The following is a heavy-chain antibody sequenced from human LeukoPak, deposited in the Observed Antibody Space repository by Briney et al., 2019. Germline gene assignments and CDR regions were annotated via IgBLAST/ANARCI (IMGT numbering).Heavy chain of an antibody. J-gene: IGHJ3*02. Sequence: SETLSLTCAVSGGSISDYYWSWIRQPAGKGLEWIGRIYTTGSTDYNPSLKSRVTMSVDTSKNQFSLKLSSVTAADTAVYYCARAPRRITMIVVVIPDAFDIWGQGTMVTVSS. CDR2: IYTTGST. V-gene: IGHV4-4*07. CDR3: ARAPRRITMIVVVIPDAFDI. CDR1: GGSISDYY. D-gene: IGHD3-22*01.